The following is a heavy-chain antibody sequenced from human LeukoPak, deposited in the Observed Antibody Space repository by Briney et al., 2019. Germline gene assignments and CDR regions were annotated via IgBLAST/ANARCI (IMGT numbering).Heavy chain of an antibody. CDR2: IYYSGST. CDR1: GDSISSYY. Sequence: SETLSLTCTVSGDSISSYYWSWIRQPPGKGLEWIGYIYYSGSTNYNPSLKSRVTISVDTSKNQFSLKLSSVTAADTAVYYCARSNIATRRGDNWFDPWGQGTLVTVSS. J-gene: IGHJ5*02. CDR3: ARSNIATRRGDNWFDP. V-gene: IGHV4-59*01. D-gene: IGHD6-6*01.